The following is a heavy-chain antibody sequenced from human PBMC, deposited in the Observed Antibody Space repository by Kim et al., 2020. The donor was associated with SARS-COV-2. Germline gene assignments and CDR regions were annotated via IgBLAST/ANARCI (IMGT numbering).Heavy chain of an antibody. J-gene: IGHJ4*02. CDR1: GFSLSTSGVG. D-gene: IGHD3-10*01. Sequence: SGPTLVKPTQTLTLTCTFSGFSLSTSGVGVGWIRQPPGKALEWLALIYWDDDKRYSPSLKSRLTITKDTSKNQVVLTMTNMDPVDTATYYCAHIIHTMVRGVIPFDYWGQGTLVTVSS. CDR3: AHIIHTMVRGVIPFDY. V-gene: IGHV2-5*02. CDR2: IYWDDDK.